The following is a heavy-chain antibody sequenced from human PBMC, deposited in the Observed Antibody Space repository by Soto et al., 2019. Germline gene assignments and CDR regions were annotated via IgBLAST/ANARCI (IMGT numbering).Heavy chain of an antibody. CDR1: GFTFSSYS. CDR2: ISSSSRVI. V-gene: IGHV3-48*02. D-gene: IGHD5-18*01. J-gene: IGHJ4*02. Sequence: EVQLVESGGGLVQPGGSLRLSCAASGFTFSSYSMNWVRQAPGKGLEWVSYISSSSRVIYYVDSVKGRFTISRDNAKNSLYLQMNSLRDEDTDMYDCVGVRIDGYSYCFSDYWGQGTLVTVSS. CDR3: VGVRIDGYSYCFSDY.